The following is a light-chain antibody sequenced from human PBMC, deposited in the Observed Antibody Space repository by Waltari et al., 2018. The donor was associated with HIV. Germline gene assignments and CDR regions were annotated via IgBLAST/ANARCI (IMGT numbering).Light chain of an antibody. CDR2: GNH. J-gene: IGLJ2*01. CDR3: ASWDDILSSVI. V-gene: IGLV1-47*02. Sequence: QSVLTQPPSASGRPGQRVTISCSGSNSNIGSNPVKWYRQLPGTAPKLLIFGNHERPSGVPDRFSGSKSGSSASLTISGLRSEDEAVYYCASWDDILSSVIFGGGTKVTVL. CDR1: NSNIGSNP.